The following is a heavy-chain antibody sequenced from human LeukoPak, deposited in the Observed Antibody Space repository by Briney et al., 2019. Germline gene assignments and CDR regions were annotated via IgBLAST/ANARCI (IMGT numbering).Heavy chain of an antibody. J-gene: IGHJ4*02. V-gene: IGHV4-59*08. Sequence: SETLSLTCTVSGGSISSYYWSWIRQPPGKGLEWIGYIYYSGSTNYNPSLKSRVTISVDTSKNQFSLKLSSVTAADTAVYYCARMITMVRGEYFDYWGQGTLVTVSS. CDR3: ARMITMVRGEYFDY. CDR1: GGSISSYY. CDR2: IYYSGST. D-gene: IGHD3-10*01.